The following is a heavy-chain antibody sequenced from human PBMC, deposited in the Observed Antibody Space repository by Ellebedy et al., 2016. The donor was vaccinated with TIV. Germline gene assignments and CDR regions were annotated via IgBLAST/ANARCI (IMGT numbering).Heavy chain of an antibody. J-gene: IGHJ6*02. Sequence: GESLKISCAASGSTFNSYSLNWVRQAPGKGLEWVSSISSSSSHIYYVDSVRGRFTISRDNTKNSLYLQMNSLRVEDTAVYYCARGACMLLSCRSGYGMDVWGQGTTVTVSS. CDR2: ISSSSSHI. CDR1: GSTFNSYS. CDR3: ARGACMLLSCRSGYGMDV. D-gene: IGHD2-8*01. V-gene: IGHV3-21*01.